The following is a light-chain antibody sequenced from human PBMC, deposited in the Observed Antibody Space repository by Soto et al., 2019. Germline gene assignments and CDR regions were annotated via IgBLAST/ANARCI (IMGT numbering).Light chain of an antibody. Sequence: TLSRRPLYLSGGGITTLSCIASQGVSSYLAWYQQIPGLAPRLLIYDASDWATDIPARFSGSGSGKDFSLTSSSPALEVLAVYYCQDLSNWPWTFGQGTKVDI. CDR2: DAS. CDR1: QGVSSY. J-gene: IGKJ1*01. V-gene: IGKV3-11*01. CDR3: QDLSNWPWT.